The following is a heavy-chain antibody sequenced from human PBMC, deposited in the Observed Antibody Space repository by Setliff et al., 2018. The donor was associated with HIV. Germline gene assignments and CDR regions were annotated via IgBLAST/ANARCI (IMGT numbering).Heavy chain of an antibody. J-gene: IGHJ4*02. D-gene: IGHD3-22*01. CDR2: IYDSGST. Sequence: LSLTCTVSGDSVSSRSYYWSWIRQPPGKGLEWIGYIYDSGSTNYNPSLKSRVTISVDTSKNQFSLKLASVTAADTAVYYCAREGYYYASSGYYPYYFDHWGQGILVTVSS. V-gene: IGHV4-61*01. CDR3: AREGYYYASSGYYPYYFDH. CDR1: GDSVSSRSYY.